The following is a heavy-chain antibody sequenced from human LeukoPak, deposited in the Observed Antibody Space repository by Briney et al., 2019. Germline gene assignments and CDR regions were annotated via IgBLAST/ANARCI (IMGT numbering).Heavy chain of an antibody. CDR2: IKPDGSEK. Sequence: PGGSLRLSCAAAGFTFSRFWMGWVRQAPGKGLEWVANIKPDGSEKNYGDSVRGRFTISRDNARNSLYLHMNSLRADDTAVYYCARENYFDYWGQGTLVTVSS. CDR3: ARENYFDY. CDR1: GFTFSRFW. V-gene: IGHV3-7*04. J-gene: IGHJ4*02.